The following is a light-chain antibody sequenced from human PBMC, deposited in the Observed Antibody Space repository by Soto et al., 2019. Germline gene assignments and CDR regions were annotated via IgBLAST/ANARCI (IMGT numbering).Light chain of an antibody. CDR3: SSFASTYTLL. V-gene: IGLV2-11*01. Sequence: QSALTQPRSVSGSPGQSVTISCTGTISDIGAYNYVSWYQQTPGNAPKIIIFEVTNRPSGVSNRFSGSKSGNTASLTISGLQAEDEADYYCSSFASTYTLLFGGGTKLTVL. CDR1: ISDIGAYNY. CDR2: EVT. J-gene: IGLJ2*01.